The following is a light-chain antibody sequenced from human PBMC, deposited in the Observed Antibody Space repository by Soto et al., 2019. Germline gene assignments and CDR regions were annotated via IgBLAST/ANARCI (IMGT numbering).Light chain of an antibody. CDR3: QSFDRSLSGWRV. CDR1: SSNIGAGYD. V-gene: IGLV1-40*01. J-gene: IGLJ3*02. CDR2: GNS. Sequence: QSVLTQPPSVSGAPGQRVTISCTGSSSNIGAGYDVHWYQQLPGTAPKLLIYGNSNRPSGVPDRFSGSKSGTSASLAITGLRAEDEADYYCQSFDRSLSGWRVFGGGTKLTVL.